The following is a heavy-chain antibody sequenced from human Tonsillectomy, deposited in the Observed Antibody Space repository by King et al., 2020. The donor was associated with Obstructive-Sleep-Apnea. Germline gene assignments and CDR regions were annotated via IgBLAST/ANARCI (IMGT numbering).Heavy chain of an antibody. CDR1: GFTFSSYW. J-gene: IGHJ4*02. CDR2: INSDGSST. Sequence: VQLVESGGGLVRPGGSLRLSCAASGFTFSSYWMHWVRQAPGKGLVWVSRINSDGSSTSYADSVKGRFTISRDNAKNTLYLQMNSLRAEDTAVYYCARGGVGNYYDSSGGADYWGQGTLVTVSS. CDR3: ARGGVGNYYDSSGGADY. D-gene: IGHD3-22*01. V-gene: IGHV3-74*01.